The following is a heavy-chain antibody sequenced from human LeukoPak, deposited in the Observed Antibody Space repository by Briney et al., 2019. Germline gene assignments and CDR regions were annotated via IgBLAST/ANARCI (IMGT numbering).Heavy chain of an antibody. CDR1: GFTFSSYA. J-gene: IGHJ4*02. D-gene: IGHD1-1*01. V-gene: IGHV3-23*01. Sequence: PGGSLRLSCAASGFTFSSYAMSWVRQAPGKGLEWVSAISGSGGSTYYADSVKGRFTISRDNAKNSLYLQMNSLRAEDTAVYYCARDAWKDRYFDYWGQGALVTVSS. CDR2: ISGSGGST. CDR3: ARDAWKDRYFDY.